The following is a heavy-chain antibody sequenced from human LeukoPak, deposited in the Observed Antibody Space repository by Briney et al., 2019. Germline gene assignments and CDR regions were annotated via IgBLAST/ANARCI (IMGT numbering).Heavy chain of an antibody. J-gene: IGHJ6*02. CDR2: IGGTANNT. Sequence: GGSLRLSCAASGFTFTSYAMNWVRQAPGKGLEWVSGIGGTANNTYYADSVKGRFTISRDNSKNTLYLQMNSLRAEDTAVYYCARDRCSGGSCYGYYYGMDVWGQGTTVTVSS. CDR1: GFTFTSYA. D-gene: IGHD2-15*01. V-gene: IGHV3-23*01. CDR3: ARDRCSGGSCYGYYYGMDV.